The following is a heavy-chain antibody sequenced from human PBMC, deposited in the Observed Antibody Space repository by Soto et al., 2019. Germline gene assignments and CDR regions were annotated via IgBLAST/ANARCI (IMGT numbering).Heavy chain of an antibody. J-gene: IGHJ5*02. Sequence: ASVKVSCKASGYTFTSYAMHWVRQAPGQRLEWMGWINAGNGNTKYSQKFQGRVTITRDTSASTAYMELSSLRSEDTAVYYCARDWGTTTVSLNWFDPGGQGTLVTVS. CDR2: INAGNGNT. CDR1: GYTFTSYA. D-gene: IGHD4-17*01. V-gene: IGHV1-3*01. CDR3: ARDWGTTTVSLNWFDP.